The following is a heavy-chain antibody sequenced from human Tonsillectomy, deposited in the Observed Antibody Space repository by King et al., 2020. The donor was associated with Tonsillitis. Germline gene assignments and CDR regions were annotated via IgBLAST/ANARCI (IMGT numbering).Heavy chain of an antibody. Sequence: QLVQSGGGLVQPGGSLRLSCEASGFNVSSNYMSWVRQAPGKGLEWVSVIFSGGSTYYADSVKGRFTISRHNSKNTLYLEMNSLRTEDTAVYYCASEGAAIRNYSYYMDVWGKGTTVTVSS. J-gene: IGHJ6*03. D-gene: IGHD2-21*02. V-gene: IGHV3-53*04. CDR3: ASEGAAIRNYSYYMDV. CDR1: GFNVSSNY. CDR2: IFSGGST.